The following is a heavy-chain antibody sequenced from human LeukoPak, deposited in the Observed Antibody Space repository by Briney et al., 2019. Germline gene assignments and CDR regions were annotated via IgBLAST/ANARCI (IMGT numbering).Heavy chain of an antibody. CDR3: ARAYDYVWGSYRYTPLSSYYMDV. CDR1: GGSISSYY. J-gene: IGHJ6*03. Sequence: SETLSLTCTVSGGSISSYYWSWIRHPPGKGLEWIGYIYYRGITNYNPSLKSRVTISVDTSKNQFSLKLSSVTAADTAVYYCARAYDYVWGSYRYTPLSSYYMDVWGKGTTVTVSS. CDR2: IYYRGIT. D-gene: IGHD3-16*02. V-gene: IGHV4-59*01.